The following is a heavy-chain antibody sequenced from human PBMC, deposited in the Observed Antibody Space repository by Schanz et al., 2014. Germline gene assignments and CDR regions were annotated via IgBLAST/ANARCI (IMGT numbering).Heavy chain of an antibody. V-gene: IGHV3-30*14. CDR3: ARPRFDYGEVDY. CDR1: GFTFSSYA. J-gene: IGHJ4*02. Sequence: QVQLVESGGGVVQPGRSLRLSCAASGFTFSSYAMHWVRQAPGKGLEWVAVISYDGSNKYYADSVKGRFTISRDRFQNTLYLRMSSRRAEDTAVYYCARPRFDYGEVDYWGQGTLVTVSS. D-gene: IGHD4-17*01. CDR2: ISYDGSNK.